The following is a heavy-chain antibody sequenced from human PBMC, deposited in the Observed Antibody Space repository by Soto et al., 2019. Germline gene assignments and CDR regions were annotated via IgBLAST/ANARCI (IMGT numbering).Heavy chain of an antibody. J-gene: IGHJ4*02. CDR2: IIPIFGTA. CDR1: GGTFSSYA. Sequence: QVQLVQSGAEVKKPGSSVKVSCKASGGTFSSYAISWVRQAPGQGLEWMGGIIPIFGTANYTQKFQGRVTITADDSTSTAYMELSSLRSEDTAVYYCARVPNRFLEWPGGDYWGQGTLVTVSS. CDR3: ARVPNRFLEWPGGDY. D-gene: IGHD3-3*01. V-gene: IGHV1-69*12.